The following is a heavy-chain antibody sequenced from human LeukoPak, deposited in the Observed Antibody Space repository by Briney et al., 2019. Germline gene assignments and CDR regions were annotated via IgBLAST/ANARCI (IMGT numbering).Heavy chain of an antibody. Sequence: PSETLSLTCTVSGYSISTGYYWGWIRQPPGKGLEWIGNFYHSGNTYYNPSLKSRVTISVDTSKNQFSLKLSSVTAADTAVYYCARDGWGKAAAVTVGYWGQGTLVTVSS. CDR3: ARDGWGKAAAVTVGY. CDR1: GYSISTGYY. J-gene: IGHJ4*02. CDR2: FYHSGNT. D-gene: IGHD6-13*01. V-gene: IGHV4-38-2*02.